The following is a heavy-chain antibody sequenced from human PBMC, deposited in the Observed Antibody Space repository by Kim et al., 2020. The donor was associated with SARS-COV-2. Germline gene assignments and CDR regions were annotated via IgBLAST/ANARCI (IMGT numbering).Heavy chain of an antibody. J-gene: IGHJ4*02. V-gene: IGHV3-21*01. CDR2: ISSSSSYI. Sequence: GGSLRLSCAASGFTFSSYSMNWVRQAPGKGLEWVSSISSSSSYIYYADSVKGRFTISRDNAKNSLYLQMNSLRAEDTAVYYCARDPYDILTGPRRDYWGRRTLVSVSS. CDR3: ARDPYDILTGPRRDY. CDR1: GFTFSSYS. D-gene: IGHD3-9*01.